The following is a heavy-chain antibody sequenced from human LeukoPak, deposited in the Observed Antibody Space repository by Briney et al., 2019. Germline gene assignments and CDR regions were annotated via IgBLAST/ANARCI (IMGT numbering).Heavy chain of an antibody. V-gene: IGHV3-21*01. CDR1: GFTLRSYT. Sequence: GGSLRLSCAASGFTLRSYTMNWVRQAPGKGLEWVSSIGISSNKIYYTDSVKGRFIISRDNAKNSVYLQMNSLRAEDTAVYYCAKDNHCSSTSCYDSYYFDYWGQGTLVTVSS. CDR3: AKDNHCSSTSCYDSYYFDY. D-gene: IGHD2-2*01. J-gene: IGHJ4*02. CDR2: IGISSNKI.